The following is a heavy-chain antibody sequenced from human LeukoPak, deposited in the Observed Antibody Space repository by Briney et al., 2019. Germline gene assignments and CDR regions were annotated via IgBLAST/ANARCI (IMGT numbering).Heavy chain of an antibody. V-gene: IGHV1-18*01. CDR2: ISPYNGNT. CDR1: GYTFTSYG. D-gene: IGHD2-15*01. Sequence: GASVKVSCEASGYTFTSYGISWVRQAPGQGLEWMGWISPYNGNTNYAQKLQGRVTMTTDTATSTAYMELRSLRSDDTAVYYCARDRESAGFCSGGSFYQHDAFEIWGQGTMVTVSS. J-gene: IGHJ3*02. CDR3: ARDRESAGFCSGGSFYQHDAFEI.